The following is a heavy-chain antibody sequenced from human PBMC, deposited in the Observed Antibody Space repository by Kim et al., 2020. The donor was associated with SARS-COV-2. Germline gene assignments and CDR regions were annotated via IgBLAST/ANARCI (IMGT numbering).Heavy chain of an antibody. J-gene: IGHJ4*02. CDR1: GGSFSGYY. D-gene: IGHD3-10*01. CDR2: INHSGST. Sequence: SETLSLTCAVYGGSFSGYYWSWIRQPPGKGLEWIGEINHSGSTNYNPSLKSRVTISVDTSKNQFSLKLSSVTAADTTVYYCARERSSGSYDYWGQGTLVT. V-gene: IGHV4-34*01. CDR3: ARERSSGSYDY.